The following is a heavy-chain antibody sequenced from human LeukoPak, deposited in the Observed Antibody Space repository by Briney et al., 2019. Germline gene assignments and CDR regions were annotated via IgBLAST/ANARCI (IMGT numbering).Heavy chain of an antibody. J-gene: IGHJ4*02. V-gene: IGHV1-69*04. CDR2: IIPILGIA. D-gene: IGHD1-7*01. Sequence: ASVKVSCKASGGTFSSYAISWVRQAPGQGLEWMGRIIPILGIANYAQKFQGRVTITADKSTSTAYMELSSLRSEDTAVYYCARVESGANYVHYWGQGTLVTVSS. CDR1: GGTFSSYA. CDR3: ARVESGANYVHY.